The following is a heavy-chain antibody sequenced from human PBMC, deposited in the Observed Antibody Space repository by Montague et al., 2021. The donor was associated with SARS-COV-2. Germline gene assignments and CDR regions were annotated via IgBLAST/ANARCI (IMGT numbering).Heavy chain of an antibody. CDR1: GGSISSSSYY. CDR3: ARVGRQQLVRLSGMDV. J-gene: IGHJ6*02. CDR2: IYYSGST. V-gene: IGHV4-39*07. Sequence: SETLSLTCTVSGGSISSSSYYWGWIRQPPGKGLEWIGSIYYSGSTYYNPSLKSRVTISVDTSKNQFSLKLSSVTAADTAVYYCARVGRQQLVRLSGMDVWGQGTTVTASS. D-gene: IGHD6-13*01.